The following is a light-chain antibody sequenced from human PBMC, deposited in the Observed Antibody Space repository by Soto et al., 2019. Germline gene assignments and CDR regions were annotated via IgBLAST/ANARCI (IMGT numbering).Light chain of an antibody. J-gene: IGKJ2*01. CDR1: QSVSSN. V-gene: IGKV3-15*01. CDR2: GAS. Sequence: EIVMTQSPATLSVSPGERATLSCRASQSVSSNLAWYQQKPGQAPRLLIYGASTRATGIPARFSGSGSGTEFTLTISSLQSEDFAVYYCQQYNNWPRGWYTFGQGTKLEIK. CDR3: QQYNNWPRGWYT.